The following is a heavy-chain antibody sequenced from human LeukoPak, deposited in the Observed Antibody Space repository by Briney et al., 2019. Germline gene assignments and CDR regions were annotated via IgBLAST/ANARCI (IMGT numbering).Heavy chain of an antibody. J-gene: IGHJ5*02. CDR1: GGPFSGYY. Sequence: SETLSLTCAVYGGPFSGYYWSWIRQPPGKGLEWIGEINHSGSTNYNPSLKSRVTISVDTSKNQFSLKLSSVTAADTAVYYCARVLRYLATDPRRRNWFDPWGQGTLVTVSS. V-gene: IGHV4-34*01. CDR3: ARVLRYLATDPRRRNWFDP. CDR2: INHSGST. D-gene: IGHD3-9*01.